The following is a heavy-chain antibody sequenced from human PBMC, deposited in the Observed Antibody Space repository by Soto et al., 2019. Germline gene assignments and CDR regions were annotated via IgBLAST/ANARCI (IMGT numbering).Heavy chain of an antibody. J-gene: IGHJ4*02. CDR3: AGLYPYESSGYHLNY. CDR2: IYYTGST. V-gene: IGHV4-31*03. D-gene: IGHD3-22*01. CDR1: GGSISSGGYY. Sequence: SETLSLTCTLSGGSISSGGYYWNWIRQHPGKGLEWIGDIYYTGSTHYNPSLKSRVTITVDTSKNQFSLKLSSVTAADTAVFYCAGLYPYESSGYHLNYWGQGTLVTVSS.